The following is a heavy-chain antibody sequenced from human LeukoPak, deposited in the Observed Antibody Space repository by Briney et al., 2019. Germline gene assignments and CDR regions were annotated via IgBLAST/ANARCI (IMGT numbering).Heavy chain of an antibody. D-gene: IGHD3-10*01. CDR3: AKGPEDRYYYGSGSYYPEIAFDI. CDR1: GFTFSSYA. V-gene: IGHV3-23*01. CDR2: ISGSGGST. Sequence: RSGGSLRLSCAASGFTFSSYAMSWVRQAPGKGLEWVSAISGSGGSTYYADSVRGRFTISRDNSKSTLYLQMNSLRAEDTAVYYCAKGPEDRYYYGSGSYYPEIAFDIWGQGTMVTVSS. J-gene: IGHJ3*02.